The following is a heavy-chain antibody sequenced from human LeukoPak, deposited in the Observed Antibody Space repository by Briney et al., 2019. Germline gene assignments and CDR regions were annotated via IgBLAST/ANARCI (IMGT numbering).Heavy chain of an antibody. J-gene: IGHJ1*01. CDR2: IYHSGST. CDR1: GGSISSSNW. Sequence: SETLSFTCAVSGGSISSSNWWSWVRQPPGKGLEWIGEIYHSGSTNYNPSLKSRVTISVDKSKNQFSLKLSSVTAADTAVYYCAREKGSYGRPEYFQHWGQGTLVTVSS. V-gene: IGHV4-4*02. D-gene: IGHD5-18*01. CDR3: AREKGSYGRPEYFQH.